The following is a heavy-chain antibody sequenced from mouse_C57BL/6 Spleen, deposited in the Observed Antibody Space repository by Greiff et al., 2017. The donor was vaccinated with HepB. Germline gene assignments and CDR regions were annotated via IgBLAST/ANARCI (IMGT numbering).Heavy chain of an antibody. CDR3: ASFYYSNYAYYFDY. CDR1: GYTFTSYW. Sequence: VQLQQPGAELVMPGASVKLSCKASGYTFTSYWMHWVKQRPGQGLEWIGEIDPSDSYTNYNQKFKGKSTLTVDKSSSTAYMQLSSLTSEDSAVYYCASFYYSNYAYYFDYWGQGTTLTVSS. CDR2: IDPSDSYT. J-gene: IGHJ2*01. D-gene: IGHD2-5*01. V-gene: IGHV1-69*01.